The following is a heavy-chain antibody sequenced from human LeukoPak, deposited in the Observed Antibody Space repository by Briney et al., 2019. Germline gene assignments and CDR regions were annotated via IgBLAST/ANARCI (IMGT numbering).Heavy chain of an antibody. Sequence: VGSLRLSCAASGFTFIIYWMHCVRQAPGEGLVCVSRINSDGSSTSYADSVKGRFTISRDNAKNTLCLQMNSLRAEDTAVYYCARVRAPHDYYDSSGSIINWFDPWGQGTLVTVSS. D-gene: IGHD3-22*01. CDR3: ARVRAPHDYYDSSGSIINWFDP. CDR2: INSDGSST. V-gene: IGHV3-74*01. CDR1: GFTFIIYW. J-gene: IGHJ5*02.